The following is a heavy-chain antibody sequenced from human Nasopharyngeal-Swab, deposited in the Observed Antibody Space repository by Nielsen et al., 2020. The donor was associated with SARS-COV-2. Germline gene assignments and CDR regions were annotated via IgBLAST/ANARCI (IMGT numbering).Heavy chain of an antibody. CDR2: IKQGGSEK. CDR1: GFTFSNYW. CDR3: ARDSPGYGGYDY. V-gene: IGHV3-7*01. J-gene: IGHJ4*02. Sequence: GGSLRLSCVASGFTFSNYWMSWVRQAPGKGLEWVGNIKQGGSEKYYVDSVRGRFTISRDNAKNSLSLQMNSLRDDDTAVYYCARDSPGYGGYDYWGQGTLVTVSS. D-gene: IGHD5-12*01.